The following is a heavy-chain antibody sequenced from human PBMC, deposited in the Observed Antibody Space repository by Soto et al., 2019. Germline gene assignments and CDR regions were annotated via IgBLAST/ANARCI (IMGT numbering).Heavy chain of an antibody. CDR2: INHSGSP. D-gene: IGHD6-19*01. Sequence: PSETLSLTCNVSTGSILSHSYYWAWIRQPPGKGLEWIGTINHSGSPYHNPSLKSRVTISVDSSKNQFSLTLTSVTVADTAVYYCARRYAPRYSSGNNHFDLWGQGALVTVSS. J-gene: IGHJ4*02. CDR3: ARRYAPRYSSGNNHFDL. V-gene: IGHV4-39*01. CDR1: TGSILSHSYY.